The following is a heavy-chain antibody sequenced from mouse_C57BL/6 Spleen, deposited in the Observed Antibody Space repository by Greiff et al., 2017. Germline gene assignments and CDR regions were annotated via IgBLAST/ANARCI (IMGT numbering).Heavy chain of an antibody. CDR2: IWSDGST. D-gene: IGHD1-1*01. Sequence: VKLQESGPGLVAPSQSLSITCTVSGFSLTSYGVHWVRQPPGKGLEWLVVIWSDGSTTYNSALKSRLSISKDNSKSQVFLKMNSLQTDDTAMYYCARHALTGWYFDVWGTGTTVTVSS. J-gene: IGHJ1*03. V-gene: IGHV2-6-1*01. CDR3: ARHALTGWYFDV. CDR1: GFSLTSYG.